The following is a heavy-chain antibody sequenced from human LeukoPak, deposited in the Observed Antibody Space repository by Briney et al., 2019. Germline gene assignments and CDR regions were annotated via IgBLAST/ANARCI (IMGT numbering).Heavy chain of an antibody. CDR1: GGTFSSYA. Sequence: ASVKVSCKASGGTFSSYAISWVRQAPGQGLEWMGGVIPIFGTANYAQKFQGRVTITTDESTSTAYMELSSLRSEDTAVYYCAITPTIFGVVIIPPGLYWGQGTLVTVSS. CDR3: AITPTIFGVVIIPPGLY. D-gene: IGHD3-3*01. J-gene: IGHJ4*02. V-gene: IGHV1-69*05. CDR2: VIPIFGTA.